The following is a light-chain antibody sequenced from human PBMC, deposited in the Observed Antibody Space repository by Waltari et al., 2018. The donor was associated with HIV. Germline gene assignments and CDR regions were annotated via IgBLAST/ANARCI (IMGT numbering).Light chain of an antibody. Sequence: QSVVTQPPSASGTTGQRVTISCSGSSPNIGSNYVYWYQQLPGMAPKPLIYRNNQRPSGVPDRFSGSKSGTSASLAISGLRSEDEADYYCATWDDSVSGRVFGGGTKLTVL. CDR2: RNN. V-gene: IGLV1-47*01. J-gene: IGLJ3*02. CDR3: ATWDDSVSGRV. CDR1: SPNIGSNY.